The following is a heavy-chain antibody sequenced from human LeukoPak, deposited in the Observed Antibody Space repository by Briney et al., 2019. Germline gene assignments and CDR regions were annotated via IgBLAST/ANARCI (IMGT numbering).Heavy chain of an antibody. J-gene: IGHJ5*02. CDR2: IYHSGST. CDR3: ARVQLLWFGELLYSWFDP. V-gene: IGHV4-38-2*01. D-gene: IGHD3-10*01. Sequence: SETLSLTCAVSGYSISSGYYWGWIRPPPGKGLEWIGSIYHSGSTYYNPSLKSRVTISVDTSKNQFSLELSSVTAADTAVYYCARVQLLWFGELLYSWFDPWGQGTLVTISS. CDR1: GYSISSGYY.